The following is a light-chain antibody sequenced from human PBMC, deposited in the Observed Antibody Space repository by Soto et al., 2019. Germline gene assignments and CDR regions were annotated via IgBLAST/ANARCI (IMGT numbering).Light chain of an antibody. CDR3: CSYAGTYTYV. Sequence: QSALTQPRSVSGSPGQSVTISCTGTSSDVGGYNYVSWYQQHPDKAPKLMIYDVNKRPSGIPDRFSGSKSGNTASLTISGLQADDEADYYRCSYAGTYTYVFGTGTKLTVL. V-gene: IGLV2-11*01. CDR1: SSDVGGYNY. CDR2: DVN. J-gene: IGLJ1*01.